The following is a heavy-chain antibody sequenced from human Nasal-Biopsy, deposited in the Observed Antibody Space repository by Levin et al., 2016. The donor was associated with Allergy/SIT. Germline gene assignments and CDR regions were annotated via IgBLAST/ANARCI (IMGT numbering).Heavy chain of an antibody. V-gene: IGHV3-23*01. D-gene: IGHD6-6*01. CDR3: ARNPIGLVYYYYYYMDV. CDR2: ITSNGGMT. CDR1: GFMFNYYS. Sequence: GGSLRLSCTVSGFMFNYYSMSWVRQSPGKGLEWVASITSNGGMTDYADSVKGRFTISRDTPRKTLYLQMNYLGAEDTAVYFCARNPIGLVYYYYYYMDVWGKGTTVTVSS. J-gene: IGHJ6*03.